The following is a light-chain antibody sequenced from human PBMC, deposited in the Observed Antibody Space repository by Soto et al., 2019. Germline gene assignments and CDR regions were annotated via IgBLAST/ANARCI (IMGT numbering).Light chain of an antibody. CDR3: QQYNSYSLTWT. CDR2: DAS. J-gene: IGKJ1*01. CDR1: QSISSW. Sequence: DIQMTQSPSTLSASVGDRVTITCRASQSISSWLAWYQQKPGKAPKLLIYDASSLESGVPSRFSGSGSGTEFTLTISSLHPDDFATYYCQQYNSYSLTWTFGQGTKVEIK. V-gene: IGKV1-5*01.